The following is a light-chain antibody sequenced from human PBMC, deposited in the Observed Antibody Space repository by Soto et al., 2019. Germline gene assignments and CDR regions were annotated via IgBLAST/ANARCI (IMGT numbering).Light chain of an antibody. J-gene: IGLJ2*01. CDR2: DVS. Sequence: QSALTQPASVSGSPGQSITISCTGTSSDVGGYNYVSWYQQHPGKAPKLMIDDVSNRPSGVCNRFSGSKSGKTASLSISGRQSEYEADYYCSSYTSSSTRVFGGGTKVTVL. V-gene: IGLV2-14*01. CDR3: SSYTSSSTRV. CDR1: SSDVGGYNY.